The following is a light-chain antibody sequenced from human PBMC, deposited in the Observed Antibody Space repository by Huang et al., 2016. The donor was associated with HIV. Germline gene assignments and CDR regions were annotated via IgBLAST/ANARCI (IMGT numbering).Light chain of an antibody. CDR3: QQFGSSPPYS. V-gene: IGKV3-20*01. CDR2: GAS. CDR1: QTVTNNY. J-gene: IGKJ2*03. Sequence: IVLTQSPDTLSLSPGERATLSCRASQTVTNNYLAWYQQRPGQEPRLLIDGASTRATGIPDRFSGSGSGTDFTLTISRREPKDFVVYYCQQFGSSPPYSFGQGTKLEIK.